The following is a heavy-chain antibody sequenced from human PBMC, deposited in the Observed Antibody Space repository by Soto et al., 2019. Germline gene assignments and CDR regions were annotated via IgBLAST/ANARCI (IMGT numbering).Heavy chain of an antibody. CDR1: GYTFTSYG. V-gene: IGHV1-18*01. J-gene: IGHJ6*02. Sequence: ASVKVSCKASGYTFTSYGISWVRQAPGQGLEWMGWISAYNGNTNYAQKLQGRVTMTTDTSTSTAYMELRSLRSDDTAVYYCARDLKSSIVVPTSRYYYYYGMDVWGQGTTVTVSS. D-gene: IGHD2-21*01. CDR2: ISAYNGNT. CDR3: ARDLKSSIVVPTSRYYYYYGMDV.